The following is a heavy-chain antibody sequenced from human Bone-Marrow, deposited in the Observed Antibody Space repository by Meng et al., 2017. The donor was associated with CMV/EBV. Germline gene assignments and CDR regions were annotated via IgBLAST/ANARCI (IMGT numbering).Heavy chain of an antibody. J-gene: IGHJ4*02. D-gene: IGHD1-1*01. Sequence: GGSLRLSCAASGFTFSSYGMHWVRQAPGKGLEWVAVISYDGSNKYYADSVKGRFTISRDNAKNTLYLQMNSLRAEDTAVYYCARGNAHAFDYWGQGTLVTVSS. CDR2: ISYDGSNK. V-gene: IGHV3-30*12. CDR3: ARGNAHAFDY. CDR1: GFTFSSYG.